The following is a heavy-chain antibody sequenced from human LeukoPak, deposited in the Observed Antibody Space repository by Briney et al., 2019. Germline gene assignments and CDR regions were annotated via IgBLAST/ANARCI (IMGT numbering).Heavy chain of an antibody. CDR2: INHSGRT. Sequence: SETLSLTCAVSGGPFSNYYWNWIRQPPGKGLEWIGEINHSGRTSYNPSLKSQVTISVVTSRNQFSLKLSSVTATDTAFYYCARGRVGGYGSGSYPALDYWGQGTLVTVSS. D-gene: IGHD3-10*01. V-gene: IGHV4-34*01. CDR1: GGPFSNYY. CDR3: ARGRVGGYGSGSYPALDY. J-gene: IGHJ4*02.